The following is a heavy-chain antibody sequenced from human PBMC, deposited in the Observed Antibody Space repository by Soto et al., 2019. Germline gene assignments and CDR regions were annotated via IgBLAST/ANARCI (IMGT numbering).Heavy chain of an antibody. V-gene: IGHV3-74*01. CDR2: INSDGSST. CDR3: ARDPHYFYDSTGYYDY. D-gene: IGHD3-22*01. CDR1: GFTFSSYS. Sequence: PGGSLRLSCAASGFTFSSYSMNWVRQAPGKGLEWVSRINSDGSSTSYADSVKGRFTISRDNAKNTLYLQMNSLRAEDTALYYFARDPHYFYDSTGYYDYWGQGTLVTVSS. J-gene: IGHJ4*02.